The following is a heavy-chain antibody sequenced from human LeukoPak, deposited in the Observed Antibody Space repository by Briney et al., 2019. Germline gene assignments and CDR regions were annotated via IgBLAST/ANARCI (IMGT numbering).Heavy chain of an antibody. CDR1: GYTFTSYG. J-gene: IGHJ5*02. V-gene: IGHV1-18*01. D-gene: IGHD3-10*01. CDR2: ISAYNGNT. CDR3: AKVTPTWVRGVRGWLDP. Sequence: ASVKVSCKASGYTFTSYGISWVRQAPGQGLEWMGWISAYNGNTNYAQKLQGRVTMTTDTSTSTAYMELRSLRSDDTAVYYCAKVTPTWVRGVRGWLDPWGQGTLVTVSS.